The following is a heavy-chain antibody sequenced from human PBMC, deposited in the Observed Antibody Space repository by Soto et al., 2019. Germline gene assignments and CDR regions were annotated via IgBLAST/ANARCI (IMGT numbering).Heavy chain of an antibody. CDR1: GFTFSSYA. D-gene: IGHD3-22*01. CDR3: ANPLSLIYDSSGYYGVGYYGMDV. Sequence: PGGSLRLSCAASGFTFSSYAMSWVRQAPGKGLEWVAAISGSGGSTYYADSVKGRFTISRDNSKNTLYLQMNSLRAEDTAVYYCANPLSLIYDSSGYYGVGYYGMDVWGQGTTVTVSS. V-gene: IGHV3-23*01. J-gene: IGHJ6*02. CDR2: ISGSGGST.